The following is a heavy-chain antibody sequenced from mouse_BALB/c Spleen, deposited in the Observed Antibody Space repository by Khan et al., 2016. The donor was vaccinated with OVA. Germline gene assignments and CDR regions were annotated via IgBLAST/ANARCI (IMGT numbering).Heavy chain of an antibody. V-gene: IGHV5-6*01. D-gene: IGHD4-1*01. CDR3: ARHLSGSFAY. J-gene: IGHJ3*01. CDR1: GFTFSSYG. CDR2: INSDGNYT. Sequence: EVELVESGGDLVKPGGSLKLSCAASGFTFSSYGMSWVRQTPDKGLEWIGSINSDGNYTYYPDTVKGRFTISRDTAENTLYMQMSSLKSEDTAIYYCARHLSGSFAYWGQGTLVTVSA.